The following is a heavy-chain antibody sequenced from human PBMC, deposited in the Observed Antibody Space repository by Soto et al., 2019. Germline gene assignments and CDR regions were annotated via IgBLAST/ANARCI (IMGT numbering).Heavy chain of an antibody. CDR1: GFTFSDYY. CDR2: ISSSGSTI. CDR3: ARDANKYDSSGDKSPSPPG. D-gene: IGHD3-22*01. V-gene: IGHV3-11*01. J-gene: IGHJ4*02. Sequence: GGSLRLSCAASGFTFSDYYMSWIRQAPGKGLEWVSYISSSGSTIYYADSVKGRFTISRDNAKNSLYLQMNSLRAEDTAVYYCARDANKYDSSGDKSPSPPGWGQGTLVTVSS.